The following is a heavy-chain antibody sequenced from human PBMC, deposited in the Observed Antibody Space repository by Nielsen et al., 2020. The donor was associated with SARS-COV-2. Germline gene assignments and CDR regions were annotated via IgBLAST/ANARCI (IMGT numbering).Heavy chain of an antibody. CDR1: GYTFTSYD. CDR3: ARGSRGAAGYYYYGMDV. D-gene: IGHD6-13*01. J-gene: IGHJ6*02. Sequence: ASVQVSCKASGYTFTSYDINWVRQATGQGLEWMGWMNPNSGNTGYAQKFQGRVTMTRNTSISTAYMELSSLRSEDTAVYHCARGSRGAAGYYYYGMDVWGQGITVTVSS. CDR2: MNPNSGNT. V-gene: IGHV1-8*01.